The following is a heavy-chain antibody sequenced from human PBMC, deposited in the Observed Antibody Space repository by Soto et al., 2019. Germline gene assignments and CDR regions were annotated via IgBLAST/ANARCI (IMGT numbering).Heavy chain of an antibody. D-gene: IGHD3-16*01. V-gene: IGHV3-7*01. CDR2: IKDDGSEI. J-gene: IGHJ4*02. CDR1: GFNVMSYW. Sequence: LSCAVSGFNVMSYWMSWVRQAPGKGLEWVASIKDDGSEIYYLHSVRGRFSISRDSAGNALHLTMNYLSAEDTGVYFCARDIGFDYVNWGQGTLVTVSS. CDR3: ARDIGFDYVN.